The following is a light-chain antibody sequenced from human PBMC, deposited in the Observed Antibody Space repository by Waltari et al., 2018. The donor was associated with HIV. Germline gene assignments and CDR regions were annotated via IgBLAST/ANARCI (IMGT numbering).Light chain of an antibody. Sequence: SSRAVRTVSRNYLTWYQQKPGQAPTRRIYDAASRATGIPDRFSGSGSGTDFTLTINRLEPEDFAVYYCQQYDTSPTFGPGTKVDI. J-gene: IGKJ3*01. V-gene: IGKV3-20*01. CDR1: RTVSRNY. CDR3: QQYDTSPT. CDR2: DAA.